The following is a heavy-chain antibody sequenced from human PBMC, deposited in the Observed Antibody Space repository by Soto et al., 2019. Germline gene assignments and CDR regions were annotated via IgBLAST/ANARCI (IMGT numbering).Heavy chain of an antibody. Sequence: GGSLRLSCAASGFTFSSYGMHWVRQAPGKGLEWVAVISYDGSNKYYADSVKGRFTISRDNSKNTLYLQMNSLRAEDTAVYYCAKLSGYGSGSYRTNDGMDVWGQGTTVTVSS. CDR2: ISYDGSNK. CDR3: AKLSGYGSGSYRTNDGMDV. D-gene: IGHD3-10*01. V-gene: IGHV3-30*18. CDR1: GFTFSSYG. J-gene: IGHJ6*02.